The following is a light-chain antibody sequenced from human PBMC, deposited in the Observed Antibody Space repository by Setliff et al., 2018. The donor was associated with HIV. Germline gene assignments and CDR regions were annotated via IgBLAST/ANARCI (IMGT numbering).Light chain of an antibody. CDR1: SSDVGGYSY. CDR2: EVR. J-gene: IGLJ1*01. CDR3: SSYASSNTLP. V-gene: IGLV2-14*01. Sequence: QSALTQPASVSGSPGQSITISCTGTSSDVGGYSYVSWYQQHPGKAPKLIIYEVRNRPSGVSNRFSGSKSGNTDSLTISGLQAEDEADYYCSSYASSNTLPFGTGTKVTVL.